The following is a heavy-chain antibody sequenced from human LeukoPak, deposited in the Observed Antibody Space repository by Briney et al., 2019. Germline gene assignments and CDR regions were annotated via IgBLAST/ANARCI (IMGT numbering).Heavy chain of an antibody. CDR3: ARCMADCSSTSCYDYYYYYMDV. J-gene: IGHJ6*03. V-gene: IGHV1-69*13. CDR1: GGTFSSYA. D-gene: IGHD2-2*01. CDR2: IIPISGTA. Sequence: SVKVSCKASGGTFSSYAISWVRQAPGQGLEWMGGIIPISGTANYAQKFQGRVTNTADESTSTAYMELSSLRSEDTAVYYCARCMADCSSTSCYDYYYYYMDVWGKGTTVTVSS.